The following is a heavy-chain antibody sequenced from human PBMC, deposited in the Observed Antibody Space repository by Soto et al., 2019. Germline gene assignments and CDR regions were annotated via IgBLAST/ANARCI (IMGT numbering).Heavy chain of an antibody. D-gene: IGHD3-10*01. CDR2: ISGSGGST. Sequence: GGSLRLSCAASGFTFSSYAMSWVRQAPGKGLEWVSAISGSGGSTYYADSVKGRFTISRDNSKNTLYLQMNSLRAEDTAVYYCAKDGEWFGELPPPPGYYFDYWGQGTLVTVSS. J-gene: IGHJ4*02. CDR1: GFTFSSYA. V-gene: IGHV3-23*01. CDR3: AKDGEWFGELPPPPGYYFDY.